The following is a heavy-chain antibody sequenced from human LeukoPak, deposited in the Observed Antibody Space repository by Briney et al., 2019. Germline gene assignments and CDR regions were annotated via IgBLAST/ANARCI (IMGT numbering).Heavy chain of an antibody. CDR1: GGSISSGSYY. J-gene: IGHJ6*03. V-gene: IGHV4-61*02. CDR3: ARAPRSMVRGVPGYMDV. D-gene: IGHD3-10*01. Sequence: SQTLSLTCTVSGGSISSGSYYWSWIRQPAGKGLEWIGRIYTSGSTNSKPSLKSRVTISVDTSKNQFSLKLSSVTAADTAVYYCARAPRSMVRGVPGYMDVWGKGTTVTISS. CDR2: IYTSGST.